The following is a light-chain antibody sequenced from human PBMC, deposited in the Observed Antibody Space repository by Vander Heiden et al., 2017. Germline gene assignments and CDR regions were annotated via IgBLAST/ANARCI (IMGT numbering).Light chain of an antibody. Sequence: QSALTQPPSASGSPGQSVTIYCPGTSSDVGGYNYVSWYQQHPGKAPKLMIYEVSKRPSGVPDRFSGSKSGNTASLTVSGLQAEDEADYYCSSYAGSNTVVFGGGTKLTVL. CDR3: SSYAGSNTVV. J-gene: IGLJ2*01. CDR1: SSDVGGYNY. CDR2: EVS. V-gene: IGLV2-8*01.